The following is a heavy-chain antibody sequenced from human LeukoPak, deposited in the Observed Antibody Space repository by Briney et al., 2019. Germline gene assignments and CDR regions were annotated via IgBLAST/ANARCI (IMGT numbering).Heavy chain of an antibody. CDR3: ARDIDYDILTGYPQYYFDY. D-gene: IGHD3-9*01. CDR1: GYTFTSYY. CDR2: INPSGGST. J-gene: IGHJ4*02. V-gene: IGHV1-46*01. Sequence: GASVKVSCKASGYTFTSYYMHWVQQAPGQGLEWMGIINPSGGSTSYAQKFQGRVTMTRDTSTSTVYMELSSLRSEDTAVYYCARDIDYDILTGYPQYYFDYWGQGTLVTVSS.